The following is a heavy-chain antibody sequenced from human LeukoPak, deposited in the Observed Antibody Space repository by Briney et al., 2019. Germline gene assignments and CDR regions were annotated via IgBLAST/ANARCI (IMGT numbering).Heavy chain of an antibody. Sequence: GGSLRLSCAASGLTFSDYYMTWIRQAPGTGLEWVSSISGTGTTIYSADSVRGRFTVSRDNARNSLFLHMNSLRAEDTAVYYCAVQITMIVVVPYFDYWGQGTLVTVSS. D-gene: IGHD3-22*01. CDR2: ISGTGTTI. J-gene: IGHJ4*02. CDR1: GLTFSDYY. V-gene: IGHV3-11*04. CDR3: AVQITMIVVVPYFDY.